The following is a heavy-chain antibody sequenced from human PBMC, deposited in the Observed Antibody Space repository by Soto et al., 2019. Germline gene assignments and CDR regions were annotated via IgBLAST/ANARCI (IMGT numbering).Heavy chain of an antibody. D-gene: IGHD1-26*01. CDR3: ARDGGRHSGGIDY. CDR1: GGTFSSYS. V-gene: IGHV1-69*01. Sequence: QVQLVQSGAEVKKPGSSVKVSCKASGGTFSSYSINWVRQAPGQGLEWMGEIIPIFGTANYAQKSQGRVTITADESTSTAYMELSSLRSEDTAGYYCARDGGRHSGGIDYWGQGTLVTVSS. CDR2: IIPIFGTA. J-gene: IGHJ4*02.